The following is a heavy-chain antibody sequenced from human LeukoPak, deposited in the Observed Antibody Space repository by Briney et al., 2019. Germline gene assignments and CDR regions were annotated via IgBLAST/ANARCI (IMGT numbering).Heavy chain of an antibody. CDR1: GGSISSSNW. V-gene: IGHV4-4*02. CDR2: IYHSGST. Sequence: SGTLSLTCAVSGGSISSSNWWSWVRQPPGKGLEWIGEIYHSGSTNYNPSLTSRVTISVDKSKNQFSLKLSSVTAADTAVYYCARVYGGILTGYYGFDYWGQGTLVTVSS. CDR3: ARVYGGILTGYYGFDY. D-gene: IGHD3-9*01. J-gene: IGHJ4*02.